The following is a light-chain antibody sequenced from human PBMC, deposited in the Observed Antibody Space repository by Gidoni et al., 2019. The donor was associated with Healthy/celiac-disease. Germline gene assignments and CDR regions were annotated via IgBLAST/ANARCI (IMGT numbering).Light chain of an antibody. CDR1: QSVSNN. J-gene: IGKJ1*01. Sequence: IVMTQSPATLSVSPGERATLSCRAIQSVSNNLAWYQQKPGQAPRLLIYGASTRATGIPARFSGSGSGTEFTLTISSLQSEDFAVYYCQQYNNWPPAFGQGTKVEIK. CDR2: GAS. CDR3: QQYNNWPPA. V-gene: IGKV3-15*01.